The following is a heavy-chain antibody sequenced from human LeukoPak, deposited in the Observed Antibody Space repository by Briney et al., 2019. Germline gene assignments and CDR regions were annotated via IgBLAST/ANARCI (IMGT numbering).Heavy chain of an antibody. Sequence: PGGSLRLSCAASGFTFSNAWMNWVRQAPGKGLGWVGRIKSKTDGGTTDYAAPVKGRFTISRDDSKNTLYLQMNSLKTEDTAMYYCTTDSRGWFGELLGWGQGTLVTVSS. CDR1: GFTFSNAW. CDR3: TTDSRGWFGELLG. V-gene: IGHV3-15*01. J-gene: IGHJ4*02. CDR2: IKSKTDGGTT. D-gene: IGHD3-10*01.